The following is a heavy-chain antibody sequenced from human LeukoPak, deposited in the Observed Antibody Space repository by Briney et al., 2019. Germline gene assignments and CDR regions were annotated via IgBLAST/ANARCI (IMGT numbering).Heavy chain of an antibody. J-gene: IGHJ4*02. CDR1: GFTFSNAW. CDR3: TRDLLAGDYYGSGNLGY. D-gene: IGHD3-10*01. CDR2: IRTKAYGGTT. Sequence: PGGSLRLSCAASGFTFSNAWMSWVRQAPGQGLEWVGFIRTKAYGGTTENAASVKGRFTISRDDSKSIGYLQMNSLKTEDTAVYYCTRDLLAGDYYGSGNLGYWGQGTLVTVSS. V-gene: IGHV3-49*04.